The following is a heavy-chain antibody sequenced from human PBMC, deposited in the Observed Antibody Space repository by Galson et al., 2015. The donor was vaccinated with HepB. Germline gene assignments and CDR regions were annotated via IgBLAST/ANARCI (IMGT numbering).Heavy chain of an antibody. J-gene: IGHJ4*02. CDR3: ARDSRGDSSSWYDY. D-gene: IGHD6-13*01. CDR1: GYTFTSYA. CDR2: INAGNGDT. Sequence: SVKVSCKASGYTFTSYAMHWVRQAPGQRLEWMGWINAGNGDTKYSQKFQGRVTITRDTSASTAYMELSSLRSEDTAVYYCARDSRGDSSSWYDYWGQGTLVTVSS. V-gene: IGHV1-3*01.